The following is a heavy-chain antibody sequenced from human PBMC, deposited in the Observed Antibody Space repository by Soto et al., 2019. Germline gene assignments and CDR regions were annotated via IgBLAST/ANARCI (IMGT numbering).Heavy chain of an antibody. D-gene: IGHD1-26*01. CDR3: ARHSGSYYVPYYYYGMDV. CDR1: GCSISSGSYY. CDR2: IYYSGST. V-gene: IGHV4-61*01. J-gene: IGHJ6*02. Sequence: SETLSLTCTVSGCSISSGSYYWTWIRQQQGKGLEWIGYIYYSGSTNYNPSLKSRVTISVDTSKNQFSLKLSSVTAADTAVYYCARHSGSYYVPYYYYGMDVWGQGTTVTVSS.